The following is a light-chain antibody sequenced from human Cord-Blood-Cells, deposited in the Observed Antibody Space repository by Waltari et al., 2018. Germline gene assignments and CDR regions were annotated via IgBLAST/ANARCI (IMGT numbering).Light chain of an antibody. CDR3: SSYAGSNKNV. CDR2: EVS. V-gene: IGLV2-8*01. Sequence: GTSSDVGGYNYVSWYQQHPGKAPKLMIYEVSKRPSGVPDRFSGSKSGNTASLTVSGLQAEDEADYYCSSYAGSNKNVFGTGTKVTVL. J-gene: IGLJ1*01. CDR1: SSDVGGYNY.